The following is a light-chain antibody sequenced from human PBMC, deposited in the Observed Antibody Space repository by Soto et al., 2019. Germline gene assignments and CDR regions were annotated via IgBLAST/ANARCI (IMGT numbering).Light chain of an antibody. CDR2: SNT. CDR1: SSDIGSNS. CDR3: ATWDDSLSGPL. Sequence: QAVVTQPPSASGTPGQRVIISCSGSSSDIGSNSVNWYQQLPGTAPKLLIYSNTQRPSGVPDRFSGSKSGTSASLAISGLQSEDEADYYCATWDDSLSGPLFGGGTKLT. V-gene: IGLV1-44*01. J-gene: IGLJ3*02.